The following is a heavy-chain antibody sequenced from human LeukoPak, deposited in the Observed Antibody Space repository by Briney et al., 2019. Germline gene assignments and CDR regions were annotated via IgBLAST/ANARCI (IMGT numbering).Heavy chain of an antibody. V-gene: IGHV3-30-3*01. CDR3: ARDAAEYYYDSSGYNYFDY. D-gene: IGHD3-22*01. J-gene: IGHJ4*02. Sequence: QPGRSLRLSCAASGFTFSSYAMHWVRQAPGKGLEWVAVISYDGSNKYYADSVKGRFTISRDNSKNTLYLQMNSLRAEDTALYYCARDAAEYYYDSSGYNYFDYWGQGTLVTVSS. CDR1: GFTFSSYA. CDR2: ISYDGSNK.